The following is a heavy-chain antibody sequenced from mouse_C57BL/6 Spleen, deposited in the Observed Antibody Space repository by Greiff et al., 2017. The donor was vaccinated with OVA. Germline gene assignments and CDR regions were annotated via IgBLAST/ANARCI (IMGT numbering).Heavy chain of an antibody. CDR2: ISYDGSN. Sequence: EVKLMESGPGLVKPSQSLSLTCSVTGYSITSGYYWNWIRQFPGNKLEWMGYISYDGSNNYNPSLKNRISITRDTSKNQFFLKLNSVTTEDTATYYCARNGLYFDYWGQGTTLTVSS. V-gene: IGHV3-6*01. CDR3: ARNGLYFDY. D-gene: IGHD2-2*01. J-gene: IGHJ2*01. CDR1: GYSITSGYY.